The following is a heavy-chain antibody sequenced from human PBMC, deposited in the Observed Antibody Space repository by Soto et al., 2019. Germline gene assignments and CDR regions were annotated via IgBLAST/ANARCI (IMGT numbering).Heavy chain of an antibody. J-gene: IGHJ6*02. CDR1: GGTFSSYA. Sequence: SVKVSCKASGGTFSSYAISWVRQAPGQGLEWMGGIIPIFGTANYAQKFQGRVTITADKSTSTAYMELSSLRSEDTVVYYCARGRVLGYYYYGMDVWGQGTTVTVSS. V-gene: IGHV1-69*06. D-gene: IGHD3-3*02. CDR2: IIPIFGTA. CDR3: ARGRVLGYYYYGMDV.